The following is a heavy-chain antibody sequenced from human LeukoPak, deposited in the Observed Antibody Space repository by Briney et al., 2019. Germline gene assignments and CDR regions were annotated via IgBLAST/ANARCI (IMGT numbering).Heavy chain of an antibody. Sequence: GSPRLSCAASGFTFSSYWMHWVRQAPGKGLVWVSRINTDGSSTSYADSVKGRFTISRDNAKNTLYLQMNSLRAEDTAVYYCARESIAAAEPFDYWGQGTLVTVSS. D-gene: IGHD6-13*01. CDR1: GFTFSSYW. CDR2: INTDGSST. CDR3: ARESIAAAEPFDY. J-gene: IGHJ4*02. V-gene: IGHV3-74*01.